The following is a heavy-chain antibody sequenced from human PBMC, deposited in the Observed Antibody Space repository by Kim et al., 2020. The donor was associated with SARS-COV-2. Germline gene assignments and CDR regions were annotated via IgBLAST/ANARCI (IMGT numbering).Heavy chain of an antibody. CDR3: ARDAWRLLKVTTENGMDV. CDR1: GGTFSSYA. J-gene: IGHJ6*02. CDR2: IIPILGIA. D-gene: IGHD2-21*02. Sequence: SVKVSCKPSGGTFSSYAISWVRQAPGQGLEWVGRIIPILGIANYAQKFQGRVTITADKSTSTAYMELSSLRSEDTAVYYCARDAWRLLKVTTENGMDVWGQGTTVTVSS. V-gene: IGHV1-69*04.